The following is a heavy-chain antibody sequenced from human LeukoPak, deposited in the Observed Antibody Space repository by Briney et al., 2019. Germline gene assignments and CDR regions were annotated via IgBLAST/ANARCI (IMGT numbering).Heavy chain of an antibody. Sequence: GSLRLSCAASGFTFSSYAMHWVRQAPGKGLEYVSAISSNGGSTYYANSVKGRFTISRDNSKNTLYLQMGSLRAEDMAVYYCARDSVGATQNSVWFDPWGQGTLVTVSS. CDR2: ISSNGGST. CDR1: GFTFSSYA. D-gene: IGHD1-26*01. J-gene: IGHJ5*02. V-gene: IGHV3-64*01. CDR3: ARDSVGATQNSVWFDP.